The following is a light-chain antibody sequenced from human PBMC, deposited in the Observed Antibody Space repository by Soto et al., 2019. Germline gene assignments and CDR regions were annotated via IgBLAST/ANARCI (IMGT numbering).Light chain of an antibody. V-gene: IGKV3D-20*02. CDR1: QSVSSNY. Sequence: DIVLTQSPGTLSLSPGERATLSCRASQSVSSNYLGWYQQKPGQAPRLLIYAASSRATGIPDRFSGSGSGTDFTLTISSLEPEDFAVYYCQQRSNWPTFGQGTRLEIK. CDR3: QQRSNWPT. CDR2: AAS. J-gene: IGKJ5*01.